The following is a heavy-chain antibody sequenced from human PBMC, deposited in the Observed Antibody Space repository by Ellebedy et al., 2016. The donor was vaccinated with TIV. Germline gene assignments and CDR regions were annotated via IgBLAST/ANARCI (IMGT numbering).Heavy chain of an antibody. D-gene: IGHD3-22*01. CDR3: ARAGGYYYDSGGYYDF. CDR1: GGSISSSNW. Sequence: SETLSLTCAVSGGSISSSNWWSWVRQPPGKGLEWIGEIYHSGGTINNPSLTRRVTMSVDKSKNHFSLNLTSVTAADTAIYYCARAGGYYYDSGGYYDFWGQGTLVTVSS. J-gene: IGHJ4*02. CDR2: IYHSGGT. V-gene: IGHV4-4*02.